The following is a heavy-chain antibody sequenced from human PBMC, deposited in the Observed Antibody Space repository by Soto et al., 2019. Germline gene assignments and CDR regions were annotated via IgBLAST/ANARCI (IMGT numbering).Heavy chain of an antibody. D-gene: IGHD5-12*01. CDR2: INPSGGST. Sequence: GASVKVSCKASGYTFTSYYMHWVRQAPGQGLEWMGIINPSGGSTSYAQKFQGRVTMTRDTSTSTVYMELSSLRSEDTAVYYCARDHEWLRFGYYYGMDVWGQGTTVTVSS. CDR1: GYTFTSYY. CDR3: ARDHEWLRFGYYYGMDV. V-gene: IGHV1-46*01. J-gene: IGHJ6*02.